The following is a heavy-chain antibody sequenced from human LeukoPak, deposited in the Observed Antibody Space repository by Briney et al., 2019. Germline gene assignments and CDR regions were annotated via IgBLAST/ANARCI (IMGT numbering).Heavy chain of an antibody. D-gene: IGHD3-10*01. CDR2: IRSRAYGVTT. J-gene: IGHJ4*02. CDR3: TRDPYGSGSPRFDN. CDR1: GFTFGDYA. V-gene: IGHV3-49*03. Sequence: PGRSLRLSCTASGFTFGDYALSWFRQAPGKGLEWVSFIRSRAYGVTTEYAASVKGRFTISRDDSKSIAYLQLNSLKTEDTGVYYCTRDPYGSGSPRFDNWGQGTLVTVSA.